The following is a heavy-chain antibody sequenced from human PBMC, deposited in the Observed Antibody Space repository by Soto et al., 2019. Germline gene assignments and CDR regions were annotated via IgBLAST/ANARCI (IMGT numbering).Heavy chain of an antibody. CDR1: GDSVSGNSAA. CDR3: ARAAGTYYGMDV. D-gene: IGHD6-13*01. Sequence: SQTLSLTCAISGDSVSGNSAAWNWIRQSPSRGLEWLGRTYYRSKWYNDYAVSVKSRITVTPDTSKNQFSLHLNSVTPEDTAVYYCARAAGTYYGMDVWGQGTTVTVS. V-gene: IGHV6-1*01. CDR2: TYYRSKWYN. J-gene: IGHJ6*02.